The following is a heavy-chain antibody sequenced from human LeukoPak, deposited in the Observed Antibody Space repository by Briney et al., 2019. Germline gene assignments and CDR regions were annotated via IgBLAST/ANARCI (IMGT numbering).Heavy chain of an antibody. J-gene: IGHJ4*02. Sequence: SETLSLTCTVSGGSISSYYWSWIRQPPGKGLEWIGYIYHSGSTYYNPSLKSRVTISVDRSKNQFSLKLSSVTAADTAVYYCARGGYTMVRGVISRTFDYWGQGTLVTVSS. V-gene: IGHV4-59*12. CDR2: IYHSGST. CDR3: ARGGYTMVRGVISRTFDY. D-gene: IGHD3-10*01. CDR1: GGSISSYY.